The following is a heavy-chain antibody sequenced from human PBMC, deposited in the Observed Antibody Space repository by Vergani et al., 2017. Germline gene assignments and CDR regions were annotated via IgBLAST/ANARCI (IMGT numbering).Heavy chain of an antibody. D-gene: IGHD6-19*01. CDR3: AKVGRSEVAGTVGAFDI. Sequence: LESGGGLVQPGGSIRLSCFGSGFTFSTFNMHWVRQIPGKGLEYISGISSDGKSTNYAKSVKGRFIVTRDNSKNTLFLHMNSLRPEDTAVYYCAKVGRSEVAGTVGAFDIWGQGTMVTVSS. J-gene: IGHJ3*02. CDR1: GFTFSTFN. CDR2: ISSDGKST. V-gene: IGHV3-64*04.